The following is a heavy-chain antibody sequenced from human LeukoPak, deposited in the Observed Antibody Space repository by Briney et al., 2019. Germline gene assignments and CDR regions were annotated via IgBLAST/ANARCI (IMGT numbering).Heavy chain of an antibody. D-gene: IGHD3-22*01. CDR3: ARDRGYLTFDC. CDR2: IDEDGSVK. Sequence: GSLRLSCAASGFTVSSNYMSWVRQAPGKGLEWVANIDEDGSVKNFVDSVRGRFTISRDNAKNSVYLQMNSLRVEDTAVYYCARDRGYLTFDCWGQGTLVTVSS. J-gene: IGHJ5*01. V-gene: IGHV3-7*01. CDR1: GFTVSSNY.